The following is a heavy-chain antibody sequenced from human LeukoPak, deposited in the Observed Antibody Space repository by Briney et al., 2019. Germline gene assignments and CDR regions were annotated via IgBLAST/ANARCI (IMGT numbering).Heavy chain of an antibody. J-gene: IGHJ4*02. Sequence: GGSLRLSCAASGFTVSNTYMSWVRQAPGKGLEWVSIIYSGGGTRYADSVKGRLTISRDNSRNTLYIQMNSLRAEDTALYYCARDNYDSSGFTWGQGTLVTVSS. V-gene: IGHV3-53*01. D-gene: IGHD3-22*01. CDR2: IYSGGGT. CDR3: ARDNYDSSGFT. CDR1: GFTVSNTY.